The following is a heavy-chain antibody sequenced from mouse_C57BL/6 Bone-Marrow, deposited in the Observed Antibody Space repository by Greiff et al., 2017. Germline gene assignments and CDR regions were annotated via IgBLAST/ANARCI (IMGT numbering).Heavy chain of an antibody. CDR2: IDPSDSYT. D-gene: IGHD1-1*01. Sequence: QVQLQQPGAELVMPGASVKLSCKASGYTFTSYWMHWVKQRPGQGLEWIGEIDPSDSYTNYNQKFKGKSTLTVDKSSSTAYMQLSSLTSEDSAVYYCARTVGNYGSSDWYVDVWGTGTTVTVSA. CDR1: GYTFTSYW. CDR3: ARTVGNYGSSDWYVDV. V-gene: IGHV1-69*01. J-gene: IGHJ1*03.